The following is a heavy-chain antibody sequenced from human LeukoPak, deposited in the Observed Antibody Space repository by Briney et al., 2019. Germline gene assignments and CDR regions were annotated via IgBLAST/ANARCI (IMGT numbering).Heavy chain of an antibody. D-gene: IGHD3-22*01. V-gene: IGHV3-7*03. CDR1: GFTFSSYW. Sequence: TGGSLRLSCAASGFTFSSYWMSWVRQAPGKGLEWVANIKQDGSEKYYVDSVKGRFTISRDNAKNSLYLQMNSLRAEDTAVYYCARDGGTYYYDGSGYYYWGQGTLVTVSS. J-gene: IGHJ4*02. CDR3: ARDGGTYYYDGSGYYY. CDR2: IKQDGSEK.